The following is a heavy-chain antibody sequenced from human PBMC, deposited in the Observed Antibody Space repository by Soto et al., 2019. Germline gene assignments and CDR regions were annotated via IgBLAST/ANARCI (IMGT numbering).Heavy chain of an antibody. V-gene: IGHV3-21*01. CDR1: GFTFSSYS. CDR2: ISSSSSYI. J-gene: IGHJ4*02. D-gene: IGHD6-19*01. CDR3: AREGPYSGGNSWYFDY. Sequence: GGSLRLSCAASGFTFSSYSMNWVRQAPGKGLEWVSSISSSSSYIYYADSVKGRFTISRDNAKNSLYLQMNSLRAEDTAVYYCAREGPYSGGNSWYFDYWGQGTLVTVSS.